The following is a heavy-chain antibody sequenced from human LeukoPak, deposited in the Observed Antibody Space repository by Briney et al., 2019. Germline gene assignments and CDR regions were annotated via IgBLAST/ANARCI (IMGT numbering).Heavy chain of an antibody. CDR1: GYRFTSYW. CDR2: MLPSDSDT. J-gene: IGHJ4*02. V-gene: IGHV5-51*01. Sequence: GESLKISCKGSGYRFTSYWIGWVRQMPGKGLEWMGIMLPSDSDTRYSPSFQGQVTISADRSISIAFLQWSSLKASDTAMYYCARRNAGDYFDYWGQGTLVTVSS. D-gene: IGHD1-26*01. CDR3: ARRNAGDYFDY.